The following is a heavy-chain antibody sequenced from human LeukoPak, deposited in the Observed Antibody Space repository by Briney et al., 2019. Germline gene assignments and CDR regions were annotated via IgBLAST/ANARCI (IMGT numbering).Heavy chain of an antibody. CDR1: GFTFSSYE. CDR3: ARENWELLSY. D-gene: IGHD1-26*01. J-gene: IGHJ4*02. V-gene: IGHV3-48*03. Sequence: TGGSLRLSCAASGFTFSSYEMNWVRQAPGKGLEWVSYIGSSGSTIYYADSVKGRFTISRDNAKNSLYLQMNSLRAEDTAVYYCARENWELLSYWGQGTLVTVSS. CDR2: IGSSGSTI.